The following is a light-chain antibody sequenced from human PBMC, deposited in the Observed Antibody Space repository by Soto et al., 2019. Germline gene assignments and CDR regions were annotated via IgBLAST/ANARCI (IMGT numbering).Light chain of an antibody. CDR2: CAS. CDR3: QQYRSWHRT. V-gene: IGKV3-20*01. Sequence: VLSQSACTRSLTPCARSTLSCSVSQSVSSSYLAWYQQKPGQAPRLLLYCASSRATGIPARFSGSGSGTEFTLTISSLQSEDFAVYYCQQYRSWHRTFGQGTKVDIK. J-gene: IGKJ1*01. CDR1: QSVSSSY.